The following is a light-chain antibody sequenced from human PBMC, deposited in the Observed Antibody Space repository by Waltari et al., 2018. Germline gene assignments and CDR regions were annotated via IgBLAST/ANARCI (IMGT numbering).Light chain of an antibody. Sequence: QSALTQPASVSGSPGQSITISCTGTSSDVGGYNYVSWYQKHPGKAPKLLIYDVSNRPSGVSNRFSASKSGNTASLIISGLQAEDEADYYCSSYTSSTTLLLIFGGGTKRTVL. V-gene: IGLV2-14*03. CDR2: DVS. CDR3: SSYTSSTTLLLI. CDR1: SSDVGGYNY. J-gene: IGLJ2*01.